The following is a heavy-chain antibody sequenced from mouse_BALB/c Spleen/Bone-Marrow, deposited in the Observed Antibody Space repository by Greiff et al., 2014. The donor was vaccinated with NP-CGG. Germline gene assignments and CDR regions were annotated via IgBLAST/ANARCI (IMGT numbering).Heavy chain of an antibody. J-gene: IGHJ2*01. D-gene: IGHD4-1*01. V-gene: IGHV14-3*02. CDR3: ATLTGHFDY. CDR1: GFNITDPY. CDR2: IDPASDNT. Sequence: EVQLQQSGAGLVKPGASVKLSCTASGFNITDPYIHWVKQRPGQGLDWIGRIDPASDNTQYDPKFQGKATLTADTSSNTAYLQLSSLTSEDTAVYYCATLTGHFDYWGQGTILTVSS.